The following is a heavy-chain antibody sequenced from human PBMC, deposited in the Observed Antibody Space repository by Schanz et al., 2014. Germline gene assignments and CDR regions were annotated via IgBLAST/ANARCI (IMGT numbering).Heavy chain of an antibody. D-gene: IGHD1-7*01. CDR1: GHPFTAYY. CDR2: FMPFLGIT. J-gene: IGHJ3*02. V-gene: IGHV1-69*09. Sequence: QVQLVQSGAEVKKPGASVKVSCKASGHPFTAYYIHWVRQAPGQGPEWIGRFMPFLGITNLAQKFQDRVTMTADKATSTAYMELSGLRSEDTAMYYCARDRWNYEGGIFDIWGQGPMVTVSS. CDR3: ARDRWNYEGGIFDI.